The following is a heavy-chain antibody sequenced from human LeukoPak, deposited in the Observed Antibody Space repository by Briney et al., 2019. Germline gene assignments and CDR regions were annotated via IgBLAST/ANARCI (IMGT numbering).Heavy chain of an antibody. J-gene: IGHJ4*02. D-gene: IGHD3-10*01. CDR2: IFTGGIT. Sequence: GGSLRLSRAASGFTVSSNYMNWVRQAPGKGLEWVSVIFTGGITYYAGSVKGRFTIYRDNSKNTLYLQMNSLRAEDTAVYYCARGYYGSGPDSWGQGTLVTVSS. CDR1: GFTVSSNY. CDR3: ARGYYGSGPDS. V-gene: IGHV3-53*01.